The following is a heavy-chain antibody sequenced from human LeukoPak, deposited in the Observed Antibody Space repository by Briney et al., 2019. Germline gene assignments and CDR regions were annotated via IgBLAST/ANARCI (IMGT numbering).Heavy chain of an antibody. CDR2: IYYSGSST. J-gene: IGHJ4*02. Sequence: SETLSLTCTVSGGSINSYYWSWIRQPPGKGLEWMGYIYYSGSSTNYNPSLKSRVTISVDTSKSQFSLKLSSVTAADTAVYYCARHPSSYFDYWGQGTLVTVSS. CDR1: GGSINSYY. CDR3: ARHPSSYFDY. D-gene: IGHD2-2*01. V-gene: IGHV4-59*08.